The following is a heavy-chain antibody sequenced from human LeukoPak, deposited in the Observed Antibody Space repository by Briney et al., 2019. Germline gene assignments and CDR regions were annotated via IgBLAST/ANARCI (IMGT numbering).Heavy chain of an antibody. Sequence: SVKVSCKASGGTFSSYAISWVRQAPGQGLEWMGRIIPILGIANYAQKFQGRVTITADKSTSTAYVELSSPRSEDTAVYYCASYKYGDYDYYYYGMDVWGQGTTVTVSS. CDR1: GGTFSSYA. D-gene: IGHD4-17*01. J-gene: IGHJ6*02. CDR2: IIPILGIA. V-gene: IGHV1-69*04. CDR3: ASYKYGDYDYYYYGMDV.